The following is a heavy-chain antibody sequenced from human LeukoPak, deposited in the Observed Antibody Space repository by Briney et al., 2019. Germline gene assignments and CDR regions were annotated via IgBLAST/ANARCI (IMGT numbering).Heavy chain of an antibody. CDR1: GLTFSSYVTFSNYT. Sequence: GGSLRLSCAASGLTFSSYVTFSNYTMNWVRQAPGKGLEWASSISSSSSSYIYYSDSVKGRFTISRDNAKNSLYLQMNSLRAEDTAVYYCARVRFSAYTGNPGARKSSYDMDVWGKGTTVTVSS. V-gene: IGHV3-21*01. J-gene: IGHJ6*03. D-gene: IGHD1-26*01. CDR3: ARVRFSAYTGNPGARKSSYDMDV. CDR2: ISSSSSSYI.